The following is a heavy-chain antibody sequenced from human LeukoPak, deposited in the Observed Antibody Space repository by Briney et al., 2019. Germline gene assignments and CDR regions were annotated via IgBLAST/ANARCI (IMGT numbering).Heavy chain of an antibody. CDR1: GFSFSSYW. Sequence: GGSLRLSCAASGFSFSSYWLSWVRQAPGRGLEWVANIKEDGSERYYVDSVKGRFTISRDNAKNSLYLQMDSLRAEDTAVYYCARPGGLTTVRGVITPHGWNYWGQGTLVTVSS. D-gene: IGHD3-10*01. V-gene: IGHV3-7*01. CDR3: ARPGGLTTVRGVITPHGWNY. J-gene: IGHJ4*02. CDR2: IKEDGSER.